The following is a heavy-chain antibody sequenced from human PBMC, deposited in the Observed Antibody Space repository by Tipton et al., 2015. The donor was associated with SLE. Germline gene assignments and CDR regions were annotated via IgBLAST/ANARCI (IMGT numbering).Heavy chain of an antibody. CDR3: ARHGSVVTIFGVPIRHNYFDS. D-gene: IGHD3-3*01. Sequence: TLSLTCTVSGGSISSYYWSWIRQPPERGLEWIGSFYSSGSTNYNPSLMSRVTISVDTSKSQFSLRLTSVTAADTAVYYCARHGSVVTIFGVPIRHNYFDSWGQGALVTVSS. J-gene: IGHJ4*02. CDR2: FYSSGST. CDR1: GGSISSYY. V-gene: IGHV4-4*08.